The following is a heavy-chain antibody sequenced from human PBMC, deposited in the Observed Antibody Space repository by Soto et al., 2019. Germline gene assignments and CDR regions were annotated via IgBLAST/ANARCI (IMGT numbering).Heavy chain of an antibody. CDR3: VRDRSGSYLEGFDY. D-gene: IGHD1-26*01. Sequence: LRLSCAASGFTFSSFWMTWVRQAPGKGLEWVANIKQDGSEKYYVDSVKGRFTISRDNARNSLFLEMKSLRSEDTAVYSCVRDRSGSYLEGFDYWGQGTLVTVSS. J-gene: IGHJ4*02. CDR1: GFTFSSFW. V-gene: IGHV3-7*01. CDR2: IKQDGSEK.